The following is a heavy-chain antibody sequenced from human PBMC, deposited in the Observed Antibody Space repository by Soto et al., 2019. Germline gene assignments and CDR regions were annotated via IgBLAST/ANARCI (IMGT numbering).Heavy chain of an antibody. Sequence: GGSLILSCAASGFTFSSYWMSWVRQAPGKGLEWVANIKQDGSDTYYVGSVRGRFTISRDNAKTSLYLQMNSLRAEDTAVYYCARDLKTGTHPAFDSWGQGTLVTVSS. CDR1: GFTFSSYW. J-gene: IGHJ4*02. CDR2: IKQDGSDT. D-gene: IGHD1-7*01. V-gene: IGHV3-7*01. CDR3: ARDLKTGTHPAFDS.